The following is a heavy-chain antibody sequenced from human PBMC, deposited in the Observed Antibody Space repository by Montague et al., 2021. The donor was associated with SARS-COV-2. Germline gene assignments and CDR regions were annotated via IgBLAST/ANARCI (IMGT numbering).Heavy chain of an antibody. CDR1: GGSISSSNW. Sequence: SETLSLTCAVSGGSISSSNWWSWVRQPPGKGLEWIGGIYHSGSTNYNPSPKSRVTISVDKSKNQFSLKLSSVTAADTAVYYCARDRRSWFPPYYYGMDVWGQGTTVTVSS. J-gene: IGHJ6*02. CDR3: ARDRRSWFPPYYYGMDV. V-gene: IGHV4-4*02. D-gene: IGHD6-13*01. CDR2: IYHSGST.